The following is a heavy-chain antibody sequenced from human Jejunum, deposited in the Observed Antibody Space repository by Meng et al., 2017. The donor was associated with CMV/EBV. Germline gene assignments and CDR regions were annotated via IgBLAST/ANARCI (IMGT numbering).Heavy chain of an antibody. D-gene: IGHD2-2*01. Sequence: GFSFSSFNMHWVRQAPGKGLEWVASISSTSSYIYYADSLKGRFAISRDNAKNSLFLQMNSLRAEDTAVYYCANQLPWNYYYGMDLWGQGTTGTVSS. V-gene: IGHV3-21*01. J-gene: IGHJ6*02. CDR3: ANQLPWNYYYGMDL. CDR1: GFSFSSFN. CDR2: ISSTSSYI.